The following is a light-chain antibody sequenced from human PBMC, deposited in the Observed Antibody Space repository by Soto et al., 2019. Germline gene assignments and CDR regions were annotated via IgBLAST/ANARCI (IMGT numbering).Light chain of an antibody. CDR2: KAS. J-gene: IGKJ1*01. Sequence: DIQMTQSPSTQSASVGDRVTITCRASQSISSWLAWYQQKPGRVPKLLIYKASSSESGVPSRFSGLGSGNEFTLTISSLQPDDCATYYCQQYNSYPWTFGQGTKVEIK. CDR1: QSISSW. CDR3: QQYNSYPWT. V-gene: IGKV1-5*03.